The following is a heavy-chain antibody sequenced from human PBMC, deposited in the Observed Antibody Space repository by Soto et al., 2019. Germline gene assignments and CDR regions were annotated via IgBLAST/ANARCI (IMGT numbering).Heavy chain of an antibody. CDR3: ARDPIIVVVVAATPVRSGMDV. D-gene: IGHD2-15*01. Sequence: ASVKVSCKASGYTFTSYYMHWVRQAPGQGLEWMGIINPSGGSTSYAQKFQGRVTMTRDTSTSTVYMELSSLRSEDTAVYYCARDPIIVVVVAATPVRSGMDVWGQGTTLTVSS. CDR1: GYTFTSYY. V-gene: IGHV1-46*01. J-gene: IGHJ6*02. CDR2: INPSGGST.